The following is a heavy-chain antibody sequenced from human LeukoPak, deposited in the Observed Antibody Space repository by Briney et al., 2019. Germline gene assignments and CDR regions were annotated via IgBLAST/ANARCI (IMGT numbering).Heavy chain of an antibody. CDR1: GVSISSYY. J-gene: IGHJ4*02. V-gene: IGHV4-59*01. Sequence: SETLSLTCTVSGVSISSYYWSWIRQPPGKGLEWIGYIYYSGSTNYNPSLKSRVTISVDTSKNQFSLKLSSVTAADTAVYYCARVRRIRLWVPMIDYWGQGTLVTVSS. CDR3: ARVRRIRLWVPMIDY. CDR2: IYYSGST. D-gene: IGHD5-18*01.